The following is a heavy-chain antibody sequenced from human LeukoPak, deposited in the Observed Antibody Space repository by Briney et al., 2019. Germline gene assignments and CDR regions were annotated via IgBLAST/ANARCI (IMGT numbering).Heavy chain of an antibody. CDR1: GFTFSSYW. CDR3: ARDNYYGSGSYYLSYYYYMDV. Sequence: GGSLRLSCAASGFTFSSYWMSWVRQAPGKGLEWVANIKQDGSEKYYVDSVKGRFTISRDNAKNSLYLQMNSLRAEDTAVYYCARDNYYGSGSYYLSYYYYMDVWGKGTTVTISS. D-gene: IGHD3-10*01. CDR2: IKQDGSEK. V-gene: IGHV3-7*01. J-gene: IGHJ6*03.